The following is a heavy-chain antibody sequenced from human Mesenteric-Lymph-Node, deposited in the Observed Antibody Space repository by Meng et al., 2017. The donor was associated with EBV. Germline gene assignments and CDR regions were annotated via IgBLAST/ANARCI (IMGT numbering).Heavy chain of an antibody. V-gene: IGHV4-39*07. J-gene: IGHJ4*02. CDR1: GVSVSSGSDG. CDR3: ARYRGIAAADY. Sequence: PEHLEHPHSVSLTWTVFGVSVSSGSDGWCWNRQRPVMGLDCIGNIYDSGSTYYYPSLRSRVTIAVDTSKNQFSLKLSSVTAADTAVYYCARYRGIAAADYWGQGTLVTVSS. D-gene: IGHD6-13*01. CDR2: IYDSGST.